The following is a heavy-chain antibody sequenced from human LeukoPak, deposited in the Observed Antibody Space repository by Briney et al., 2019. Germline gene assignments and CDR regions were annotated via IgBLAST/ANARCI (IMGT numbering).Heavy chain of an antibody. CDR3: AKGVLGVPVPGGFDY. Sequence: GGSLRLSCAASGFTFSSYWMSWVRQAPGKGLEWVANIKEDGSEKFYVDSVKGRFTISRDNSKNTLYLQMNSLRAEDTAVYYCAKGVLGVPVPGGFDYWGQGTLVTVSS. D-gene: IGHD1-1*01. CDR2: IKEDGSEK. CDR1: GFTFSSYW. J-gene: IGHJ4*02. V-gene: IGHV3-7*03.